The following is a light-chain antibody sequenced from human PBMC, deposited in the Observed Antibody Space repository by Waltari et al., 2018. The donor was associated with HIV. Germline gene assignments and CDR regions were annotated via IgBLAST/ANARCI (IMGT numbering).Light chain of an antibody. CDR1: SSNIGRNP. V-gene: IGLV1-44*01. CDR2: NNN. Sequence: QSVVTQPPSASGTPGQRVTISCSGSSSNIGRNPINWFQQLPGTAPKLLIYNNNLRPSGVPDRFSGSKSGTSASLAISGLQSDDEADFYCAAWDDSLNAWVFGGGTKLTVL. J-gene: IGLJ3*02. CDR3: AAWDDSLNAWV.